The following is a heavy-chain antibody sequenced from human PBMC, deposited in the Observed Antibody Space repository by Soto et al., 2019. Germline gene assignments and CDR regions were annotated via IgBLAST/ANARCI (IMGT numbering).Heavy chain of an antibody. V-gene: IGHV3-53*02. CDR2: LYSGGST. CDR1: GLTVSSNY. D-gene: IGHD3-10*01. Sequence: EVQLVETGGGLIQPGGSLRLSCVASGLTVSSNYMNWVRQAPGKGLEWVSDLYSGGSTHYAGSVKGRFIISRDNSKNTLYLQMNSLRAEDTAVYYCARDRPGDEGDAFDIWGHGTMVTVSS. J-gene: IGHJ3*02. CDR3: ARDRPGDEGDAFDI.